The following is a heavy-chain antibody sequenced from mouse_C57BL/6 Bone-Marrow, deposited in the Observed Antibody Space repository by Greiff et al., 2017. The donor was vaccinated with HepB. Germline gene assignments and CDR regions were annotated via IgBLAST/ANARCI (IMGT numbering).Heavy chain of an antibody. CDR2: ISSGGDYI. J-gene: IGHJ2*01. V-gene: IGHV5-9-1*02. CDR1: GFTFSSYA. CDR3: TRSRGYGNYFDY. D-gene: IGHD2-1*01. Sequence: EVKVVESGEGLVKPGGSLKLSCAAAGFTFSSYAMSWVRQTPEKRLEWVAYISSGGDYIYYADTVKGRFTISRDNARNTLYLQMSSLKSEDTAMYYCTRSRGYGNYFDYWGQGTTLTVSS.